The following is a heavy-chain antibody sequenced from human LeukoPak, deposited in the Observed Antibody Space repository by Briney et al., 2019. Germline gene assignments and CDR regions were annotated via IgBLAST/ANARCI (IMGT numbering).Heavy chain of an antibody. V-gene: IGHV3-23*01. J-gene: IGHJ4*02. CDR3: AKDLKYGGNSGFDY. D-gene: IGHD4-23*01. CDR2: ISGSGGYT. CDR1: GFTFAVCA. Sequence: PGGSLRLSCAASGFTFAVCAMSWVRQAPGKGLEWVSAISGSGGYTYYADSVKGRFTISRDNSKNTLYLQMNSLRAEDTAVYYCAKDLKYGGNSGFDYWGQGTLVTVSS.